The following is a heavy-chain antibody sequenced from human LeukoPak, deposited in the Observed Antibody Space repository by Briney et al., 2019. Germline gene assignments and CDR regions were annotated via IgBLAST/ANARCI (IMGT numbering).Heavy chain of an antibody. CDR2: ISYEGSNK. D-gene: IGHD3-10*01. J-gene: IGHJ4*02. CDR1: GFTFSSYG. CDR3: AKDHRDGFDY. V-gene: IGHV3-30*18. Sequence: GGSLRLSCAASGFTFSSYGMHWVRQAPGKGLEWVAVISYEGSNKYYADSVKGRFTISRDNSKNTLYLQMNSLRAEDTAVYYCAKDHRDGFDYWGQGTLVTVSS.